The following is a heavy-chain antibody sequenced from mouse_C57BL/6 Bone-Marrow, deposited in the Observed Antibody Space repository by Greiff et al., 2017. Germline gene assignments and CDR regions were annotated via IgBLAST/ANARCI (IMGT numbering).Heavy chain of an antibody. J-gene: IGHJ3*01. D-gene: IGHD4-1*01. V-gene: IGHV1-7*01. CDR2: INPSSGYT. CDR3: AIGRAWFAY. Sequence: VQLQQSGAELAKPGASVKLSCTASGYTFTSYWMHWVKQRPGQGLEWIGYINPSSGYTKYNQKFKDKATLTADKASSTAYMQLSSLTYEDSAVYYCAIGRAWFAYWGQGTLVTVSA. CDR1: GYTFTSYW.